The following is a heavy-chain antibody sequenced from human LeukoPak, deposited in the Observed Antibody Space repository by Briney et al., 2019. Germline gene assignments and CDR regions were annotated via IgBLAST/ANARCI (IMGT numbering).Heavy chain of an antibody. CDR1: GFTFSSYG. CDR2: ISYSGNTI. J-gene: IGHJ4*02. Sequence: QAGGSLRLSCAASGFTFSSYGMHWVRQAPGKGLEWVSYISYSGNTIYYADSVKGRFTISRDNAKKSLYLQMNSLRAEDTAVYYCARAPQVAYFDYWGQGTLVTVSS. V-gene: IGHV3-48*04. CDR3: ARAPQVAYFDY. D-gene: IGHD5-12*01.